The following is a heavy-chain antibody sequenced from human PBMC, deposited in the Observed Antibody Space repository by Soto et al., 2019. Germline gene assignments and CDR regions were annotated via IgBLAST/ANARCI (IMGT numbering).Heavy chain of an antibody. CDR1: ECTFSGYS. CDR2: ISSSSSYI. CDR3: ARTAPRNFYDSSGYYLFDY. J-gene: IGHJ4*02. Sequence: SGGSQRHSYTASECTFSGYSMNCVRQTPGKGLEWVSSISSSSSYIYYADSVKGRFTISRDNAKNSLYLQMNSLRAEDTAVYYCARTAPRNFYDSSGYYLFDYWGQGTLVTVFS. V-gene: IGHV3-21*01. D-gene: IGHD3-22*01.